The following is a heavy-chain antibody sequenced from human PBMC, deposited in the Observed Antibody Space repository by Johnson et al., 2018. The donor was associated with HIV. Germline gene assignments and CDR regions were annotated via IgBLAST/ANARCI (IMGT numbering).Heavy chain of an antibody. V-gene: IGHV3-9*01. CDR3: VKEEGSAWYGPGAFDM. D-gene: IGHD6-19*01. CDR1: GFTFSSYG. CDR2: ITWNSGSI. J-gene: IGHJ3*02. Sequence: VQLVESGGGVVQPGRSLRLSCAASGFTFSSYGMHWVRQAPGKGLAWVSGITWNSGSIGYADSVRGRFTISRDNAKNSLYLQMNSLRAEDTALYFCVKEEGSAWYGPGAFDMWDQGTMVTVSS.